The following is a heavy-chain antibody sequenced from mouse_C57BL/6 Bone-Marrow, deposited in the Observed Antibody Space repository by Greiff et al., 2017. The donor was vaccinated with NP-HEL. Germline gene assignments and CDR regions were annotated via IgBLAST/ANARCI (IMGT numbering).Heavy chain of an antibody. CDR1: GFTFSDYY. CDR3: ARSYDYDGYYFDY. D-gene: IGHD2-4*01. CDR2: ISNGGGST. V-gene: IGHV5-12*01. J-gene: IGHJ2*01. Sequence: EVKLMESGGGLVQPGGSLKLSCAASGFTFSDYYMYWVRQTPEKRLEWVAYISNGGGSTYYPDTVKGRFTSSRDNAKNTLYLQMSRLKSEDTAMYYCARSYDYDGYYFDYWGQGTTLTVSS.